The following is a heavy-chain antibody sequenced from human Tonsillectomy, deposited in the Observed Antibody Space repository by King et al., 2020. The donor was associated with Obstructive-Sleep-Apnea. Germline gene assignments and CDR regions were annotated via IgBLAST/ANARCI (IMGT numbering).Heavy chain of an antibody. J-gene: IGHJ4*02. V-gene: IGHV4-59*01. CDR2: IYYSWST. Sequence: QLQESGPGLVKPSETLSLTCTVSGGSIRSYYWSWIRQPPGKGLEWIGYIYYSWSTNYNPSLKSRVTISVDTSKNQFSLKLSSVTAADTAGYYCARGVGTIFGVVIYYFDYWGQGTLVTVSS. D-gene: IGHD3-3*01. CDR1: GGSIRSYY. CDR3: ARGVGTIFGVVIYYFDY.